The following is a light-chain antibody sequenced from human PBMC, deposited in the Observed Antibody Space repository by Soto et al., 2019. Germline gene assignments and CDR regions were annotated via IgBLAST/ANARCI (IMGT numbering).Light chain of an antibody. CDR2: EVS. CDR3: SSYTSSSTLV. J-gene: IGLJ1*01. CDR1: SSDVGGYNY. Sequence: QSVLTHPASVSGSPGQSITISCTGTSSDVGGYNYVSWYQQHPGKAPKLMIYEVSNRPSGVSYRFSGSKSGNTASLTISGLQAEDEADYYCSSYTSSSTLVFGPGTKVTVL. V-gene: IGLV2-14*01.